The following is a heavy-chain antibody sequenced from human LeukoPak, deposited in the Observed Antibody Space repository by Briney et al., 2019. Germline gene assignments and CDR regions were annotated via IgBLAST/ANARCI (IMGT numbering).Heavy chain of an antibody. Sequence: GGSLRLSCAASGFTFSSYAMSWVRQAPGKGLEWVSVISGSGGSTYYADSVKGRFSISRDNSKNTLYLQMNSLRAEDTAVYYCAKGIAARPNYYYYGMDVWGQGTTVAVSS. CDR2: ISGSGGST. D-gene: IGHD6-13*01. J-gene: IGHJ6*02. CDR1: GFTFSSYA. V-gene: IGHV3-23*01. CDR3: AKGIAARPNYYYYGMDV.